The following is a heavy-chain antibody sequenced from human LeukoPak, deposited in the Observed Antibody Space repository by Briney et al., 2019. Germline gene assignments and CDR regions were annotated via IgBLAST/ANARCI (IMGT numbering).Heavy chain of an antibody. Sequence: ASVKVSCKASGYTFTGYYMHWVRQAPGQGLEWMGWINPNSGGTNYAQKFQGRVTMTRDTSISTAYMELSRLRSDDTAVYYCARDSERELHYRRLTHGWYFDLWGRGTLVPVSS. CDR3: ARDSERELHYRRLTHGWYFDL. CDR2: INPNSGGT. CDR1: GYTFTGYY. J-gene: IGHJ2*01. V-gene: IGHV1-2*02. D-gene: IGHD1-26*01.